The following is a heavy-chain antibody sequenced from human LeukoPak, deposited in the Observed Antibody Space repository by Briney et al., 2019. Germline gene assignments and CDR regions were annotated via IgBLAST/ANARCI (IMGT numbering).Heavy chain of an antibody. D-gene: IGHD3-10*01. CDR3: ARGRITMVRGVNY. J-gene: IGHJ4*02. Sequence: ASVKVSCKASGYTFTGYYMHWVRQAPGQGLEWMGWINPNSGGTNYAQKFQGRVTMTRDTSISTAYMELSRLRSDDTAMYYCARGRITMVRGVNYWGQGTLVTVS. CDR2: INPNSGGT. CDR1: GYTFTGYY. V-gene: IGHV1-2*02.